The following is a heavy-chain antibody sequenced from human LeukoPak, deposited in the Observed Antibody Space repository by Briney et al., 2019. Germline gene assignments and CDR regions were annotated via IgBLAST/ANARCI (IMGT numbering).Heavy chain of an antibody. CDR3: AREEWELAGFDY. D-gene: IGHD1-26*01. CDR1: GYTFTGYY. J-gene: IGHJ4*02. V-gene: IGHV1-2*02. CDR2: INPNNGGI. Sequence: ASVKVSCKASGYTFTGYYIHWVRQAPGQGLEWMGWINPNNGGIGYAQKFQGRVTMTRDTSISTAYMELRSLRSDDTAVYYCAREEWELAGFDYWGQGTLVTVSS.